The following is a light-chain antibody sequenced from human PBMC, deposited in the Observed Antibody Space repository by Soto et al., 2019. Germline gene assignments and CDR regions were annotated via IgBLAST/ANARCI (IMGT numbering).Light chain of an antibody. Sequence: DIQMTQSPSTLSASVGDRVTITCRASQSISNWWAWYQQKPGKAPKVLIYDASSLESGVPSRFSGSGSGTEFTLTISSLQPDDFATYYCQQYNTYGTFGQGTKVEIK. J-gene: IGKJ1*01. V-gene: IGKV1-5*01. CDR3: QQYNTYGT. CDR1: QSISNW. CDR2: DAS.